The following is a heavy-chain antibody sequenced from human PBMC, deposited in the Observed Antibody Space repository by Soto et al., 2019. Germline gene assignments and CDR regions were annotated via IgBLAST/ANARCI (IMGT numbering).Heavy chain of an antibody. D-gene: IGHD5-12*01. CDR3: AKECAVDIVATITHPLDY. V-gene: IGHV3-30*18. J-gene: IGHJ4*02. CDR1: GFTFSSYG. Sequence: GGSLRLSCAASGFTFSSYGMHWVRQAPGKGLEWVAVISYDGSNKYYADSVKGRFTISRDNSKNTLYLQMNSLRAEDTAVYYCAKECAVDIVATITHPLDYWGQGTLVTVSS. CDR2: ISYDGSNK.